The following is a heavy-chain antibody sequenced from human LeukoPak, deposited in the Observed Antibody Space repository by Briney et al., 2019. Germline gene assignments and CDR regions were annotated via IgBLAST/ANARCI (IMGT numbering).Heavy chain of an antibody. CDR1: GASYNAYY. D-gene: IGHD3-3*01. V-gene: IGHV4-34*01. Sequence: SETLPLTCAVYGASYNAYYWSWIRQPPGKGLEWIGDIDHRGTATYNPSLKSRLTISADASKNQFSLKLNSVTGADTAVYYCAVGITILGVAASFDSWGQGNLVIVSS. J-gene: IGHJ4*02. CDR2: IDHRGTA. CDR3: AVGITILGVAASFDS.